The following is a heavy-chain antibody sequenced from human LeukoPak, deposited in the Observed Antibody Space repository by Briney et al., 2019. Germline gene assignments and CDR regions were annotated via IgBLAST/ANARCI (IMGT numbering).Heavy chain of an antibody. D-gene: IGHD2-2*01. J-gene: IGHJ5*02. CDR1: GGSISSGSYY. CDR2: IYTSGST. CDR3: ARGVVPAAIPDWFDP. V-gene: IGHV4-61*02. Sequence: SETLSLTCTVSGGSISSGSYYWSWIRQPAGKGLEWIGRIYTSGSTNYNPSLKSRVTISVDTSKNQFSLKLSSVTAADTAVYYCARGVVPAAIPDWFDPRGQGTLVTVSS.